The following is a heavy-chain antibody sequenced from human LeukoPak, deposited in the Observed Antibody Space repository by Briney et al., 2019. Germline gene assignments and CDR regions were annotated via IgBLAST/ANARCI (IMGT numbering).Heavy chain of an antibody. CDR3: AREGGVVVPAAIVDY. V-gene: IGHV1-2*06. CDR2: INPNSGVT. Sequence: ASVKVSCKASGYTFTGYYMHWVRQAPGQGLEWMGRINPNSGVTNYAQKFQGRVTMTRDTSISTAYMELSRLRSDDTAVYYCAREGGVVVPAAIVDYWGQGTLVTVSS. CDR1: GYTFTGYY. D-gene: IGHD2-2*01. J-gene: IGHJ4*02.